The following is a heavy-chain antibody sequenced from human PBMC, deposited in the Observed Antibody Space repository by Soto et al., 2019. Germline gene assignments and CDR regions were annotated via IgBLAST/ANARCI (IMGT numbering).Heavy chain of an antibody. CDR2: IYYSGST. V-gene: IGHV4-31*03. Sequence: QVQLQEAGPGLVKPSQTLSLTCTVSGGSISSGGYYWSWIRQHPGKGLECIGYIYYSGSTYYNPSLKRRVTISVETSKNQFALKLSSVTAADSAVYCWARVYNRNYSLWGPGTLVTVSS. CDR1: GGSISSGGYY. D-gene: IGHD1-1*01. J-gene: IGHJ4*02. CDR3: ARVYNRNYSL.